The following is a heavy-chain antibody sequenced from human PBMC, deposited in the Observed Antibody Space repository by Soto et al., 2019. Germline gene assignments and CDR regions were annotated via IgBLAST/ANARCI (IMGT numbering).Heavy chain of an antibody. J-gene: IGHJ6*02. D-gene: IGHD2-21*02. CDR3: VQSRCGGDCLEIYSSHAYNGLDV. V-gene: IGHV2-5*02. Sequence: QVTLKESSPTLVKPTQTLTLTCTVSGLSLRTTEVGVGWVQQPPGKALKWLALLYWDDDKRYSPSLRSRLTIAKDISEKQVVLTMTNMDTVDTATYYCVQSRCGGDCLEIYSSHAYNGLDVWGQGTTVTVSS. CDR1: GLSLRTTEVG. CDR2: LYWDDDK.